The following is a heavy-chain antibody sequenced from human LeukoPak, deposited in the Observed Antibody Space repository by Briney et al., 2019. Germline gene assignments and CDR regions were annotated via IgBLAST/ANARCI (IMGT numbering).Heavy chain of an antibody. CDR1: GFTFSSSG. D-gene: IGHD5-18*01. CDR3: ARARSYGSL. Sequence: GGSLRLSCAASGFTFSSSGIHWVRQAPGKGLEWVAFIRYDGRNKYYADSVKGRFTISRDNSKNTLYLQMNSLRAEDTAVYYCARARSYGSLWGQGTLVTVSS. V-gene: IGHV3-30*02. J-gene: IGHJ4*02. CDR2: IRYDGRNK.